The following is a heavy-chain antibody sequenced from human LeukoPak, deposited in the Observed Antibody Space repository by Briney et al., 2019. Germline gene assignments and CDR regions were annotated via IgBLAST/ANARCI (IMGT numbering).Heavy chain of an antibody. CDR3: ARANWDCRSFDY. CDR1: GFAFSTCS. J-gene: IGHJ4*02. Sequence: GGSLRLSCAASGFAFSTCSMTWVRQAPGRGLEWVSVISASGGTTYYADSMRGRFTISRDNSQSTLYLHMNSLRVGDTAAYFCARANWDCRSFDYWGQGTLVTVSS. D-gene: IGHD7-27*01. CDR2: ISASGGTT. V-gene: IGHV3-23*01.